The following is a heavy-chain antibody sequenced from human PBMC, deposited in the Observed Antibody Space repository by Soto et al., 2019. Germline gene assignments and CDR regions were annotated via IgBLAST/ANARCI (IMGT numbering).Heavy chain of an antibody. CDR1: GGTFSSYG. CDR2: IIPIFGTA. V-gene: IGHV1-69*12. Sequence: QVQLVQSGAEVKKPGSSVKVSCKASGGTFSSYGISWVRQAPGQGLEWMGGIIPIFGTANYAQKFQGRVTMTADESTSTAYMELSSLRSEDTAVYYCARARSSSANYYGMDVWGQGTTVTVSS. J-gene: IGHJ6*02. CDR3: ARARSSSANYYGMDV. D-gene: IGHD6-6*01.